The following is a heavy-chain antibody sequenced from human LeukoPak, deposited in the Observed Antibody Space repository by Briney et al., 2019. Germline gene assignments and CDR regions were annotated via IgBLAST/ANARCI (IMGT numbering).Heavy chain of an antibody. Sequence: ASETLSLTCGVSGASFSGYYWSWIRQPPGKGLEWIGESNHSGGTNYNPSLKSRVTISVDTSKKQFSLQLRSVTAEDTAVYYCATDRYYGSGSYYKFDYWGQGTLVTVSS. CDR2: SNHSGGT. D-gene: IGHD3-10*01. V-gene: IGHV4-34*01. CDR1: GASFSGYY. CDR3: ATDRYYGSGSYYKFDY. J-gene: IGHJ4*02.